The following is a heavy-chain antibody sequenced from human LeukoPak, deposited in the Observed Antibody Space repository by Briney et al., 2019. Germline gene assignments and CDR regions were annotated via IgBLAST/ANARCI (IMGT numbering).Heavy chain of an antibody. CDR1: GYTFTSYA. J-gene: IGHJ5*02. D-gene: IGHD5-18*01. V-gene: IGHV7-4-1*02. Sequence: ASVKVSCKASGYTFTSYAMNWVRQAPGQGLEWMGWINTNTGNPTYAQGFTGRFVFSLDTSVSTAYLQISSLKAEDTAVYYCARDRNIRGYSYGMGSWFDPWGQGTLVTVSS. CDR2: INTNTGNP. CDR3: ARDRNIRGYSYGMGSWFDP.